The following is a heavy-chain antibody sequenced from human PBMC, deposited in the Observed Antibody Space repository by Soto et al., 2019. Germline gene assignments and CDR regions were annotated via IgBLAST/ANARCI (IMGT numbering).Heavy chain of an antibody. CDR3: AKDRYYYDSSGYSDY. J-gene: IGHJ4*02. Sequence: RLSCAASGFTFSSYGMHWVRQAPGKGLEWVAVISYDGSNKYYADSVKGRFTISRDNSKNTLYLQMNSLRAEDTAVYYCAKDRYYYDSSGYSDYWGQGTLVTVSS. D-gene: IGHD3-22*01. CDR1: GFTFSSYG. CDR2: ISYDGSNK. V-gene: IGHV3-30*18.